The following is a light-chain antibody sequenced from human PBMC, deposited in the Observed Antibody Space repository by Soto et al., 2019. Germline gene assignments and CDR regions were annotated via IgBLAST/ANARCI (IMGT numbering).Light chain of an antibody. CDR2: VAS. CDR1: HSVSSW. J-gene: IGKJ4*01. Sequence: EIVMTQSPATLSVSPGERATLSCRASHSVSSWLAWYQQKPGHAPRLLIYVASTRATGLPARFSGSGSGTEFTLTISSLQSEDFAVYYCQHYTNWPLTFGGGTKVEIK. V-gene: IGKV3-15*01. CDR3: QHYTNWPLT.